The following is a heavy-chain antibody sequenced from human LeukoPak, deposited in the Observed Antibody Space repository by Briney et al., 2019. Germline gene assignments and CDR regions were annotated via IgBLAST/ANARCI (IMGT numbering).Heavy chain of an antibody. V-gene: IGHV1-69*04. J-gene: IGHJ4*02. CDR1: GGTFSSYA. CDR3: AGFTAAAGKFDY. Sequence: SVKVSCKASGGTFSSYAISWVRQAPGQGLDWMGRIIPILGIANYAQKFQGRVTITADKSTSTAYMELSSLRSEDTAVYYCAGFTAAAGKFDYWGQGTLVTVSS. D-gene: IGHD6-13*01. CDR2: IIPILGIA.